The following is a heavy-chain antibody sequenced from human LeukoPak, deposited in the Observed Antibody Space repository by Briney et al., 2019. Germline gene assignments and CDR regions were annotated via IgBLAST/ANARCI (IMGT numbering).Heavy chain of an antibody. V-gene: IGHV4-34*01. CDR3: ARGWIQLWLSAPFFDY. D-gene: IGHD5-18*01. J-gene: IGHJ4*02. CDR1: GGSFSGYY. CDR2: INHSGST. Sequence: SETLSLTCAVYGGSFSGYYWSWIRQPPGKGLEWIGEINHSGSTNYNPSLKSRVTISVDTSKNQFSLKLSSVTAADTAVYYCARGWIQLWLSAPFFDYWGQGTLVTVSS.